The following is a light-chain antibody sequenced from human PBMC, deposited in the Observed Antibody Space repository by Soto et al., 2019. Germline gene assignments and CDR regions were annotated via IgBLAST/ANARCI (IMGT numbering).Light chain of an antibody. Sequence: EIVLTQSPGTLSLSPGERATLSCRSSESVTDKQLAWYQQKPGQAPRLLIYAISSRATGIPDRFSGSGFGTDFALTISRLEPEDSAVYYCHQYDNAPFTFGPGTRVGIK. V-gene: IGKV3-20*01. CDR2: AIS. CDR1: ESVTDKQ. J-gene: IGKJ3*01. CDR3: HQYDNAPFT.